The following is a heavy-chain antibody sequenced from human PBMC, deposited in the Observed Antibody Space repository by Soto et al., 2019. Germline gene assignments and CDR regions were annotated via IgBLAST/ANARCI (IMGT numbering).Heavy chain of an antibody. J-gene: IGHJ4*01. Sequence: GGSLRLSCAASGFTFSNCAMHWIRQAPGKGLEWVALISNDGTNKYYADSVKGRLTISRDNSKSILYLQMNSLRAEDTALYYCAAGFLAAEIDFWGHGTLVTVSS. CDR1: GFTFSNCA. CDR3: AAGFLAAEIDF. CDR2: ISNDGTNK. V-gene: IGHV3-30-3*01. D-gene: IGHD6-13*01.